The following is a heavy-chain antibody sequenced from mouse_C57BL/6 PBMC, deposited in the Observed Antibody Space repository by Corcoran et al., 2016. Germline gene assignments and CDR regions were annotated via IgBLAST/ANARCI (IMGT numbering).Heavy chain of an antibody. CDR1: GYTFTTYG. CDR3: ARGTTGTKYFDV. J-gene: IGHJ1*03. D-gene: IGHD4-1*01. CDR2: INTYSGVP. Sequence: QIQLVQSGPELKKPGETVKISCKASGYTFTTYGMSWVKQAPGKGLKWMGWINTYSGVPTYADDFKGRFAFSLETSASTAYLQINNLKNEDTATDCCARGTTGTKYFDVWGTGTTVTVSS. V-gene: IGHV9-3*01.